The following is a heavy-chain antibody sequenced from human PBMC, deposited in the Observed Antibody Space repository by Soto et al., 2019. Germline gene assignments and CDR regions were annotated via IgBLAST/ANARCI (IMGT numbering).Heavy chain of an antibody. J-gene: IGHJ6*03. CDR1: GGSSSSYY. Sequence: LETLPLTWTVSGGSSSSYYWSWIRQPPGKGLEWIGYIYYSGSTNYNPSLKSRVTISVDTSKNQFSLKLSSVTAADTAVYYCARHYQTIYYGSGSYYERRPYYYYYMDVWGKGTTVTVSS. CDR3: ARHYQTIYYGSGSYYERRPYYYYYMDV. CDR2: IYYSGST. D-gene: IGHD3-10*01. V-gene: IGHV4-59*08.